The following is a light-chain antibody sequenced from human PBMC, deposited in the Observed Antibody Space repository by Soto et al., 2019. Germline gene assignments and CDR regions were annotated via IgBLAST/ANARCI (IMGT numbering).Light chain of an antibody. CDR2: NTN. J-gene: IGLJ3*02. V-gene: IGLV7-46*01. CDR3: LLSYSGPRV. CDR1: TGAVTSEHY. Sequence: QSVVTQEPSLTVSPGGTVSLTCGSSTGAVTSEHYAYWFHQKPGQAPRTLIYNTNNKQSWTPARFSGSLLGGKAALTLSGAQPEDEAEYYCLLSYSGPRVFGGGTKLTVL.